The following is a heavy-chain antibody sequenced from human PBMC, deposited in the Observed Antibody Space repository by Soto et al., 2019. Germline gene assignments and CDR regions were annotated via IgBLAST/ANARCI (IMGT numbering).Heavy chain of an antibody. CDR1: GFTFSSYA. D-gene: IGHD1-20*01. V-gene: IGHV3-23*01. J-gene: IGHJ6*02. CDR2: ISGSGGST. CDR3: AKVGGYWYNWNLDV. Sequence: PGGSLRLSCAASGFTFSSYAMSWARQAAGKGLEWVSAISGSGGSTYYADSVKGRLTISRDNSKNTLYLQMNSLRAEDTAVYYCAKVGGYWYNWNLDVWGQGTTVTVSS.